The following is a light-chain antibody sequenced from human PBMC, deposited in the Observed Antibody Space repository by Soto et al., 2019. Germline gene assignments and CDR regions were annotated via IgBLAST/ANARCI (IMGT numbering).Light chain of an antibody. CDR2: DVG. J-gene: IGLJ1*01. V-gene: IGLV2-11*01. CDR1: SSDVGGYNY. Sequence: SALTQPRSVSGSPGQSVTISCTGTSSDVGGYNYVSWYQQHPGKAPKLMIYDVGKRPSGVPDRFSGSKSDNTASLTISGLQAEDEADYYCCSYAGSYTRVSGTGTKVTVL. CDR3: CSYAGSYTRV.